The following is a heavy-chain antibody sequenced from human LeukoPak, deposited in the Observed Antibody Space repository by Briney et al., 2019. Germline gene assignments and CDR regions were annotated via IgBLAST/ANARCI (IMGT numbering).Heavy chain of an antibody. CDR1: GFSLSTSGVG. V-gene: IGHV2-5*02. D-gene: IGHD3-10*01. CDR2: IYWDDDN. Sequence: SGPTLVKPTQTLTLTCTFSGFSLSTSGVGVGWIRQPPGKALEWLALIYWDDDNRYSPSLKSRLTITKDTSKNQVVLTMTNMDPVDTATYYCAHSYGSGSPNYYYYGMDVWGQGTTVTVSS. J-gene: IGHJ6*02. CDR3: AHSYGSGSPNYYYYGMDV.